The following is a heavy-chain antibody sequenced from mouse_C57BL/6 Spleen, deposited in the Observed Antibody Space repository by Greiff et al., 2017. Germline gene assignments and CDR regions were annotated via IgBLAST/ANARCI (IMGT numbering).Heavy chain of an antibody. CDR2: IYPRSGNT. D-gene: IGHD1-1*01. CDR1: GYTFTRYG. V-gene: IGHV1-81*01. J-gene: IGHJ2*01. Sequence: VQLQESGAELARPGASVKLSCKASGYTFTRYGISWVKQRTGQGLEWIGEIYPRSGNTYYTEKFKGKATLTADKSSSTAYMELRSLTSEDSAVYFCARDPSYYYGSENYFDYWGQGTTLTVSS. CDR3: ARDPSYYYGSENYFDY.